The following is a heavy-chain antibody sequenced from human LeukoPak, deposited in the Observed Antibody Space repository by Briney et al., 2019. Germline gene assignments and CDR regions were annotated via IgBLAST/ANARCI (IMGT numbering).Heavy chain of an antibody. CDR1: GGSLSSYY. CDR3: ARRWGYDGYGYPDY. V-gene: IGHV4-4*09. J-gene: IGHJ4*02. D-gene: IGHD3-22*01. CDR2: IYSSGSI. Sequence: SETLSLTCTVFGGSLSSYYWVWVRQPPGKGLEWIGLIYSSGSIKYNPSLKSRLTISLDTSKNQISLKLTSVHAADSAIYYCARRWGYDGYGYPDYWGQGTLVTVSS.